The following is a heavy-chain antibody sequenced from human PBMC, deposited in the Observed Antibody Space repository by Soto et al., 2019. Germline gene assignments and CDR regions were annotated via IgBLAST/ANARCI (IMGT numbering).Heavy chain of an antibody. V-gene: IGHV1-69*12. CDR2: IIPIFRTA. J-gene: IGHJ6*02. D-gene: IGHD2-2*01. CDR1: GGTFSTYT. Sequence: QVQLVQSGAEVKKPGSSVKVSCKASGGTFSTYTVSWVRQAPGQGLEWMGGIIPIFRTANYAQKFQGRVTVTADESTSTAYMELSSLRSEDTAVYYCVRRYCISTSCHYYGMDVWGQGTTVTVSS. CDR3: VRRYCISTSCHYYGMDV.